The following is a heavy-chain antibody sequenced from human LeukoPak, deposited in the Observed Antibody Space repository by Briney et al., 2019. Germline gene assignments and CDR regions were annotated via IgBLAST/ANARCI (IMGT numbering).Heavy chain of an antibody. D-gene: IGHD6-13*01. V-gene: IGHV3-30*18. Sequence: GRSLRLSCAASGVTFSSYGMHWVRQAPGKGLEWVAVISYDGSNKYYADSVKGRFTISGDNSKNTLYLQMNSLRAEDTAVYYCAKVGIAAAATHYFDYWGQGTLVTVSS. CDR1: GVTFSSYG. CDR2: ISYDGSNK. CDR3: AKVGIAAAATHYFDY. J-gene: IGHJ4*02.